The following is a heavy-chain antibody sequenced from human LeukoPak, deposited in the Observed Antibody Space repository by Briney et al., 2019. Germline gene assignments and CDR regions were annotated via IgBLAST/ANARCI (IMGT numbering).Heavy chain of an antibody. CDR2: ISSSSSAI. Sequence: GGSLTLSCAASGFTFSTYSMNWVRQAPGKGLEWVSYISSSSSAIYYADSVKGRFTVSRDNAKNSLYLQMNSLRDEDTGVYYCARGRDYWGQGTLVTVSS. J-gene: IGHJ4*02. CDR1: GFTFSTYS. V-gene: IGHV3-48*02. CDR3: ARGRDY.